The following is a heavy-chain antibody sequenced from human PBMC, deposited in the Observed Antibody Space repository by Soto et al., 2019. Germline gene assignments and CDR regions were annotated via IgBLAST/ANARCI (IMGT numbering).Heavy chain of an antibody. D-gene: IGHD3-22*01. V-gene: IGHV3-30-3*01. CDR2: ISYDGSNK. Sequence: QVQLVESGGGVVQPGRSLRLSCAASGFTFSSYAMHWVRQAPGKGLEWVAVISYDGSNKYYADSVKGRFTISRDNSKNTLYLQMNSLRAEDTAVYYCARGYYDGSGPRELWGQGTLVTVSS. CDR3: ARGYYDGSGPREL. J-gene: IGHJ4*02. CDR1: GFTFSSYA.